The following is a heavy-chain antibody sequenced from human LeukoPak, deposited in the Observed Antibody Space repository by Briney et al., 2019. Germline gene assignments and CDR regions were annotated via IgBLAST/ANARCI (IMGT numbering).Heavy chain of an antibody. J-gene: IGHJ4*02. CDR3: ARGSEITMVRGVLDY. CDR1: GFTFSSYA. Sequence: GGSLRLSCAASGFTFSSYAMHWVRQAPGKGLEWAAVISYDGSNKYYADSVKGRFTISRDNSKNTLYLQMNSPRAEDTAVYYCARGSEITMVRGVLDYWGQGTLVTVSS. D-gene: IGHD3-10*01. CDR2: ISYDGSNK. V-gene: IGHV3-30-3*01.